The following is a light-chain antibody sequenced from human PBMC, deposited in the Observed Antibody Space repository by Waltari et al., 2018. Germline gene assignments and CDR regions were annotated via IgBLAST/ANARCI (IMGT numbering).Light chain of an antibody. CDR3: HHYSTTPPT. J-gene: IGKJ1*01. CDR2: GAS. V-gene: IGKV1-NL1*01. CDR1: QDIGDS. Sequence: DIQLTQSPSSLSASVGDRVTITCRANQDIGDSLAWYQHKAGRAPEVLVYGASKLKSGVPSRFGGSGSGTVYSLSITSLQPEDFVTYYCHHYSTTPPTIGQGTKVEI.